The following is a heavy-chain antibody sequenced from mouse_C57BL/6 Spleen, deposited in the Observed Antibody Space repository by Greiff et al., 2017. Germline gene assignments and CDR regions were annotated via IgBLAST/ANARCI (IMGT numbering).Heavy chain of an antibody. CDR3: ARERLRLAMDY. D-gene: IGHD2-4*01. Sequence: EVKLMESEGGLVQPGSSMKLSCTASGFTFSDYYMAWVRQVPEKGLEWVANINYDGSSTYYLDSLKSRFIISRDNAKNILYLQMSSLKSEDTATYYCARERLRLAMDYWGQGTSVTVSS. CDR2: INYDGSST. V-gene: IGHV5-16*01. J-gene: IGHJ4*01. CDR1: GFTFSDYY.